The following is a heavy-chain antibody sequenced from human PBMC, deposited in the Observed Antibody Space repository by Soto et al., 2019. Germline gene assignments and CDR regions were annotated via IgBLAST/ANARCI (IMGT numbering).Heavy chain of an antibody. V-gene: IGHV4-4*02. J-gene: IGHJ6*02. CDR3: AKGSGSYYYYYGMDV. CDR2: IYHSGST. Sequence: PSETLSLTCAVSGGSISSSNWWRWVRQPPGKGLEWIGEIYHSGSTNYNPSLKSRVTISVDKSKNQFSLKLSSVTAAATAVYYCAKGSGSYYYYYGMDVWGQGTTVTVSS. CDR1: GGSISSSNW. D-gene: IGHD1-26*01.